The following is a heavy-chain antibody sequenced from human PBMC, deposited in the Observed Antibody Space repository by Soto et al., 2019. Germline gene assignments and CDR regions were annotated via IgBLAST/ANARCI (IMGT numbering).Heavy chain of an antibody. CDR1: GYSISSGYN. CDR2: ISHSGST. Sequence: PSETLSLTCAVSGYSISSGYNWGWIRQPPGKGLEWIGSISHSGSTYYNPSLKSRATISVDTSKNQFSLKVTSVTAADTAVYYCARDLNYYDSSGYHWEAPFDYWGQGTLVTVSS. J-gene: IGHJ4*02. V-gene: IGHV4-38-2*02. D-gene: IGHD3-22*01. CDR3: ARDLNYYDSSGYHWEAPFDY.